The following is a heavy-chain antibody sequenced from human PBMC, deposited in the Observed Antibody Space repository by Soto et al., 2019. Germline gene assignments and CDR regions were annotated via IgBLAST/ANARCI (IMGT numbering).Heavy chain of an antibody. CDR1: GFTFSKYG. J-gene: IGHJ6*02. Sequence: QVQLVESGGGVVQPGRSLRLSCAASGFTFSKYGMYWVRQAPGKGLEWVAVVSYDGSNRYYADSVKGRFTISRDNSKNTQYLQMNSLRAEDTAVYYCAKDTYCSGTSCYVTTYYYYGMDVWGQGTTVTVSS. D-gene: IGHD2-2*01. CDR2: VSYDGSNR. CDR3: AKDTYCSGTSCYVTTYYYYGMDV. V-gene: IGHV3-30*18.